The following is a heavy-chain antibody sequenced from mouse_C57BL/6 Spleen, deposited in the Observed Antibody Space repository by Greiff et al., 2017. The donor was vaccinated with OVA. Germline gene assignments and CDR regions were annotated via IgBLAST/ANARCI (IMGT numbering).Heavy chain of an antibody. J-gene: IGHJ1*03. CDR2: IDPSDSYT. CDR3: ARRGNYVYWYFEV. CDR1: GYTFTSYW. Sequence: QVQLQQPGAELVMPGASVKLSCKASGYTFTSYWMHWVKQRPGQGLEWIGEIDPSDSYTNYNQKFKGKSTLTVDKSSSTAYMQLSSLTSEDSAVYYCARRGNYVYWYFEVGGTGTTVTVSS. V-gene: IGHV1-69*01. D-gene: IGHD2-1*01.